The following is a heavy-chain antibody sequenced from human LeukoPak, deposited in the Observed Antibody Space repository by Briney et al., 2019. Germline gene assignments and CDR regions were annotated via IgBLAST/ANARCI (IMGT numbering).Heavy chain of an antibody. V-gene: IGHV3-33*01. Sequence: GRSLRLSCAASAFTFSSYAMHWVRQAPGKGLEWVAVIWYDGSNEYYADSVKGRFTISRDNSKNTLYLQMNSLRAEDTAVYYCARAGGSNSLYGMDVWGQGTTVTVSS. CDR1: AFTFSSYA. J-gene: IGHJ6*02. D-gene: IGHD6-6*01. CDR3: ARAGGSNSLYGMDV. CDR2: IWYDGSNE.